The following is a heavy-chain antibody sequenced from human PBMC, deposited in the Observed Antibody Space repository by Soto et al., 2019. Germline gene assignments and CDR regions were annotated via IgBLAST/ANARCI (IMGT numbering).Heavy chain of an antibody. CDR2: ISSSSSYT. Sequence: QVQLVESGGGLVKSGGSLRLSCAASGFTFSDYYMSWIRQAPGKGLEWVSYISSSSSYTNYAHSVKGRFTISRDNAKNSLYLQMNSLRAEDTAVYYCATDKNGWELLIDCWGQGTLVTVSS. J-gene: IGHJ4*02. CDR3: ATDKNGWELLIDC. CDR1: GFTFSDYY. D-gene: IGHD1-26*01. V-gene: IGHV3-11*05.